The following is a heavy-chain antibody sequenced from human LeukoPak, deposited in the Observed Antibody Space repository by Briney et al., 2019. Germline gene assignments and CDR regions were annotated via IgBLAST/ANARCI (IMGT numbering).Heavy chain of an antibody. Sequence: SVPLSLTCAVSGDSLSSSHGWGWVRQPPGNGLDCIGGIYHSGGTNYNPSLKSRVTISVDTSKNQFSLKLSSVTAADTAVYYCARDIGAGAAAGTYAFDIWGQGTMVSVSS. CDR3: ARDIGAGAAAGTYAFDI. J-gene: IGHJ3*02. V-gene: IGHV4-4*02. D-gene: IGHD6-13*01. CDR1: GDSLSSSHG. CDR2: IYHSGGT.